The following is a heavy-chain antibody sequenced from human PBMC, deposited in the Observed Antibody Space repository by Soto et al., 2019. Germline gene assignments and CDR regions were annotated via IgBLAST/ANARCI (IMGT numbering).Heavy chain of an antibody. Sequence: RGSLRLSCAASGFTFSTYWMHWVRQAPGGGLVRVSCVNGDGSDTRYADSVKGRFTISRDNAKNALYRQMNSLRAEDTAIYYCAALVDGIGDFDYWGQGILVTVSS. D-gene: IGHD6-19*01. CDR2: VNGDGSDT. J-gene: IGHJ4*01. CDR3: AALVDGIGDFDY. CDR1: GFTFSTYW. V-gene: IGHV3-74*01.